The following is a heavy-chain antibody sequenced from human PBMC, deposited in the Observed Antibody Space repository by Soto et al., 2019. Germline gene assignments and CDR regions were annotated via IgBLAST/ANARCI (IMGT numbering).Heavy chain of an antibody. CDR2: INPNSGGT. CDR3: ARERHSFSRIAAAGTPNYYYGMDV. Sequence: ASVKVSCKASGYTFTGYYMHWVRQAPGQGLEWMGWINPNSGGTNYAQKFQGWVTMTRDTSISTAYMELSRLRSDDTAVYYCARERHSFSRIAAAGTPNYYYGMDVWGQGTTVTVSS. CDR1: GYTFTGYY. D-gene: IGHD6-13*01. V-gene: IGHV1-2*04. J-gene: IGHJ6*02.